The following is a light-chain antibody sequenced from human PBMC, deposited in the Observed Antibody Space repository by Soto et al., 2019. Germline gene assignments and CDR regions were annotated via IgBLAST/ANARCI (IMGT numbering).Light chain of an antibody. CDR1: SSDVGNYKY. V-gene: IGLV2-14*01. CDR3: SSYTRSSIPYV. J-gene: IGLJ1*01. Sequence: QSALTQPASVSGSPGQSITISCTGTSSDVGNYKYVSWYQQHPGKAPKLMIYEVSNRPSGVSNRFSGSKSGNTASLTISGLQAEDETDYYGSSYTRSSIPYVFCTGTK. CDR2: EVS.